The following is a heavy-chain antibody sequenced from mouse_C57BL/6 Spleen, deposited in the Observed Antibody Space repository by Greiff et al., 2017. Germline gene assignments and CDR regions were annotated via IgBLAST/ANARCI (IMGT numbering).Heavy chain of an antibody. V-gene: IGHV1-82*01. CDR3: AREGYYGSSLDD. J-gene: IGHJ2*01. Sequence: QVQLQQSGPELVKPGASVKISCKASGYAFSSSWMNWVKQRPGKGLEWIGRIYPGDGDTNYNGKFKGKATLTADKSSSTAYMQLSSLTSEDSAVYFCAREGYYGSSLDDWGQGTTLTVSS. CDR2: IYPGDGDT. CDR1: GYAFSSSW. D-gene: IGHD1-1*01.